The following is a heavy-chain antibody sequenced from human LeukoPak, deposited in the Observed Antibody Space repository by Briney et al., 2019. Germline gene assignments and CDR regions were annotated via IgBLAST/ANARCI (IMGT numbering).Heavy chain of an antibody. J-gene: IGHJ4*02. CDR1: GFTFSNYA. D-gene: IGHD3-22*01. CDR3: ARDAPDYYDSSGYYGY. CDR2: ISSSSSYI. Sequence: PGGSLRLSCAASGFTFSNYAMSWVRQAPGKGLEWVSSISSSSSYIYYADSVKGRFTISRDNAKNSLYLQMNSLRAEDTAVYYCARDAPDYYDSSGYYGYWGQGTLVTVSS. V-gene: IGHV3-21*01.